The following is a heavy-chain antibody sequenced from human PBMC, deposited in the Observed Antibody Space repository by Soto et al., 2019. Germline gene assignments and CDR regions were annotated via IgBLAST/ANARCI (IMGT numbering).Heavy chain of an antibody. V-gene: IGHV1-69*13. Sequence: SVKVSCKASGGTFSSYAISWVRQAPGQGLEWMGGIIPIFGTANYAQKFQGRVTITADESTSTAYMELSSLRSEDTAVYYCARDKSVSGYSDYWGQGTLVAVSS. CDR2: IIPIFGTA. CDR1: GGTFSSYA. CDR3: ARDKSVSGYSDY. D-gene: IGHD3-3*01. J-gene: IGHJ4*02.